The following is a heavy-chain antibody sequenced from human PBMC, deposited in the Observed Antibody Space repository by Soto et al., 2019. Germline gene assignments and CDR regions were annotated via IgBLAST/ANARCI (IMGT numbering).Heavy chain of an antibody. CDR1: GGSISSGGYS. CDR2: IYHSGST. J-gene: IGHJ6*02. CDR3: ARAGSSSTRYYYGMDV. V-gene: IGHV4-30-2*01. D-gene: IGHD2-2*01. Sequence: KASETLSLTCAVSGGSISSGGYSWSWIRQPPGKGLEWIGYIYHSGSTYYNPSLKSRVTISVDRSKNQFSLKLSSVTAADTAVYYCARAGSSSTRYYYGMDVWGQGTTVTVSS.